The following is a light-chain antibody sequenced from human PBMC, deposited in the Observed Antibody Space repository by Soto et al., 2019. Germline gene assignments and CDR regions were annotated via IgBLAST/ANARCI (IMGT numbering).Light chain of an antibody. CDR2: AAS. J-gene: IGKJ5*01. CDR3: QQDYSTLAT. Sequence: IQMSQSPSSLSASVGDRVTITCRAAESISRHLNWYQQKPGRAPDLLIYAASTLQNGVPSRFTGSGSGTEFTLTITGLQLEDFETYYCQQDYSTLATFGQGTRLEI. CDR1: ESISRH. V-gene: IGKV1-39*01.